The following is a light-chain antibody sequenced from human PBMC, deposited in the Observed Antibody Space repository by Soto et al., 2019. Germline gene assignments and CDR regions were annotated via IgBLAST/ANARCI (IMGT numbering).Light chain of an antibody. CDR2: DAS. V-gene: IGKV1-5*01. Sequence: DSQMTQSLSTLSTSVGDRVTITCRASQSISSWLAWYQQKPGKAPKLLIYDASSLESGVPSRFSGSGSGTEFTLTISSLQPDDFATYYCQQYNSYWTFGQGTKV. CDR1: QSISSW. CDR3: QQYNSYWT. J-gene: IGKJ1*01.